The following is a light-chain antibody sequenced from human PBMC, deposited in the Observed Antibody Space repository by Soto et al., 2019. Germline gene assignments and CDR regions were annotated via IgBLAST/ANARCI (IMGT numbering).Light chain of an antibody. J-gene: IGKJ5*01. Sequence: IQMTQSPSNLCASTGDRVTITCRDSQGISSYLAWYQQKPGKAPKLLIYAASTLQSGVPSRFSGSGSGTDFTLTISCLQSEDFATYYCQQYYSYPLTFGQGTRLEIK. CDR3: QQYYSYPLT. V-gene: IGKV1-8*01. CDR1: QGISSY. CDR2: AAS.